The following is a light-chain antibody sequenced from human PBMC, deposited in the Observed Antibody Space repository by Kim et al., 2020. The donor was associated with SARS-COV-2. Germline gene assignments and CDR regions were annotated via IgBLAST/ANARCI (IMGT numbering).Light chain of an antibody. CDR1: QSVNSSY. CDR2: GAS. Sequence: EIVLTQSPGTLSLSPGKRATLSCRASQSVNSSYLAWYQQIPGQAPRLRCYGASSRATGIPDRFSGSGSGTDFTLTISRLEPEDFAVYYSEHYVSSTRTFGQGAKVEIK. V-gene: IGKV3-20*01. J-gene: IGKJ1*01. CDR3: EHYVSSTRT.